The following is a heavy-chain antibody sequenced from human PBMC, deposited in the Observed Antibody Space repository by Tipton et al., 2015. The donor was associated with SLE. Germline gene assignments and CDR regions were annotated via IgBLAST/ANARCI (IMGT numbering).Heavy chain of an antibody. J-gene: IGHJ5*02. Sequence: SLRLSCAASGFTFSSYAMSWVRQAPGKGLEWVSTISGSGGSPYYADSVKGRFTISRDNSKNTLYLQMNSLRAEDTAVYYCAKDKYNNGWFDPWGQGTLVTVSS. CDR1: GFTFSSYA. CDR3: AKDKYNNGWFDP. D-gene: IGHD1-1*01. V-gene: IGHV3-23*01. CDR2: ISGSGGSP.